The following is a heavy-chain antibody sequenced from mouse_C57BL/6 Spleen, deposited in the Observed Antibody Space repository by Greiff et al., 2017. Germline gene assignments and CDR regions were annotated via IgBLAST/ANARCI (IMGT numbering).Heavy chain of an antibody. CDR3: ARHYYGSSYLDY. Sequence: EVKLVESGAELVKPGASVKLPCTASGFNIKDYYMHWVKQRTEQGLEWIGRIDPEDGETKYAPKFQGKATITADTSSNTAYLQLSSLTSEDTAVYYCARHYYGSSYLDYWGQGTTLTVSS. D-gene: IGHD1-1*01. J-gene: IGHJ2*01. CDR2: IDPEDGET. V-gene: IGHV14-2*01. CDR1: GFNIKDYY.